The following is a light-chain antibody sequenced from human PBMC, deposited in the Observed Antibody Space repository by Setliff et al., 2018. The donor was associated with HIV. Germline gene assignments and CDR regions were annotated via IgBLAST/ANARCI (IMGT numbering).Light chain of an antibody. J-gene: IGLJ1*01. CDR1: SSDVGDYSY. CDR3: CSHAGTSFV. Sequence: QSALTQPRSVSGPPGQSVTISCTGSSSDVGDYSYVSWYQQHPGKAPKVIIYGVDKRPSGVPERFSASRSGTTASLTISGLQADDEADYYCCSHAGTSFVFGIGTKVTVL. V-gene: IGLV2-11*01. CDR2: GVD.